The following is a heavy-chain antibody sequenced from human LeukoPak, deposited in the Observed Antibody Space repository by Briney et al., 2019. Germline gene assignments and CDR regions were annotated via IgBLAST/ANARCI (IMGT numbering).Heavy chain of an antibody. Sequence: GGSLRLSCAASGFTFSSYEMNWVRQAPGKGLEWVSYISNSGSTIYCADSVKGRFTISRDNAKNSPYLHMNSLRAEDTAVYYCARSGYYYYGLDVWGQGTTVTVSS. CDR2: ISNSGSTI. CDR3: ARSGYYYYGLDV. J-gene: IGHJ6*02. V-gene: IGHV3-48*03. CDR1: GFTFSSYE.